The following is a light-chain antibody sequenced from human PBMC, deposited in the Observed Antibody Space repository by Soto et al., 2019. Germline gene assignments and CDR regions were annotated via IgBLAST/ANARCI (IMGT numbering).Light chain of an antibody. CDR2: AAS. CDR1: QRISNY. J-gene: IGKJ5*01. CDR3: QQSYTTLYT. Sequence: DIQMTQSPSSLSASVRARVTITCRASQRISNYLNWYQQKPGKAPKLLIYAASNLQSGVPSRFSGSGSGIDFTLTISSLQPEDFATYYCQQSYTTLYTFGQGTRLEIK. V-gene: IGKV1-39*01.